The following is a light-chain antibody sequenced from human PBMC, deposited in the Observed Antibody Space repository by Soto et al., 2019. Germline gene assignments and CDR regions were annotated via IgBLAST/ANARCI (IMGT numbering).Light chain of an antibody. V-gene: IGLV2-14*03. J-gene: IGLJ1*01. CDR2: DVS. CDR1: SSDVGGYNY. Sequence: QSALTQPASVSGSPGQSITISCTGTSSDVGGYNYVSWYQHHPGKAPKLIIYDVSNRPSGVSNRFSGSKSGNTASLTIPGLQAEDEADYYCSSHTSTSPYVFGTGTKVTVL. CDR3: SSHTSTSPYV.